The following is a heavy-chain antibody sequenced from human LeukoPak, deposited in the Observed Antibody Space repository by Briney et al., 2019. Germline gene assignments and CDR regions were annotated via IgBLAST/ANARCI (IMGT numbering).Heavy chain of an antibody. Sequence: GGSLRLSCAASGFTFSSYSMNWVRQAPGKGLEWVSSISSSSSYIYYADSVKGRFTISRDNAKNSLYLQMNSLRAEDTAVYYCARQMTYYYDSSGYRGIDYWGQGTLVTVSS. CDR3: ARQMTYYYDSSGYRGIDY. CDR1: GFTFSSYS. CDR2: ISSSSSYI. V-gene: IGHV3-21*01. D-gene: IGHD3-22*01. J-gene: IGHJ4*02.